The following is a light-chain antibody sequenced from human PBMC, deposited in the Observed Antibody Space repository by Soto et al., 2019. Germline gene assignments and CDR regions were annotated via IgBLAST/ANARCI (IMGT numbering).Light chain of an antibody. CDR1: SSDVDVSTF. V-gene: IGLV2-14*01. CDR3: SSYTTSHTLV. CDR2: EVS. J-gene: IGLJ2*01. Sequence: QSALTQPASVSESPGQSITISCTGSSSDVDVSTFVSWYRQHPGKAPELIIYEVSNRPSGVSNRFSGSKSGNTASLTISGLQAEDEADYYCSSYTTSHTLVFGGGTKLTV.